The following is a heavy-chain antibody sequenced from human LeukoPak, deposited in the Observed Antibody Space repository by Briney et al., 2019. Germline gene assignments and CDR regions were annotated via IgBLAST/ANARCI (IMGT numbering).Heavy chain of an antibody. J-gene: IGHJ4*02. CDR3: ARGYDYGDYVGEFDY. Sequence: ASVKVSCKPSAYTFTIYPITWVRQAPGQGLDWMGWITTYNGNTNYAQKLQGRVTITTDTSTSTAYMDLRGLRSDDTAVYYCARGYDYGDYVGEFDYWGQGTLVTVSS. CDR2: ITTYNGNT. CDR1: AYTFTIYP. V-gene: IGHV1-18*01. D-gene: IGHD4-17*01.